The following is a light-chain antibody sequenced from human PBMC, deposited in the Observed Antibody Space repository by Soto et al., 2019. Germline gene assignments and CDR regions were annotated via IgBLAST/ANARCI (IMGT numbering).Light chain of an antibody. CDR2: GAS. CDR3: QQYNNWPPYT. Sequence: EIVMTQSPAILSVSPGERATLSCRASQRVSSNLAWYQQKPGQAPRLLIYGASTRATGIPARFSGSGSGTEFTLTISSLQSEDFALYYCQQYNNWPPYTFGQGTKLEIK. J-gene: IGKJ2*01. CDR1: QRVSSN. V-gene: IGKV3-15*01.